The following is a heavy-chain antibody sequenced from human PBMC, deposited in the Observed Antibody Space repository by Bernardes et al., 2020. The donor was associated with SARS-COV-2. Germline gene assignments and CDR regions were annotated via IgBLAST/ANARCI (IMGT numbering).Heavy chain of an antibody. D-gene: IGHD2-15*01. CDR2: MNPNSGNT. J-gene: IGHJ6*02. CDR1: GYTFTSYD. Sequence: VKVSGKASGYTFTSYDINWVRQATGQGLEWMGWMNPNSGNTGYAQKFQGRVTMTRNTSISTAYMELSSLRSEDTAVYYCARRYCSGGSCYPHYYYGMDVWGQGTTVTVSS. CDR3: ARRYCSGGSCYPHYYYGMDV. V-gene: IGHV1-8*01.